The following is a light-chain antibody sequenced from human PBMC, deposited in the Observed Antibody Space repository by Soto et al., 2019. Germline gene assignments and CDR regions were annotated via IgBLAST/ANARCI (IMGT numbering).Light chain of an antibody. CDR1: SSNIGSNY. CDR2: RNN. Sequence: QSVLTQPPSASGTPGQRVTISCSGSSSNIGSNYVYWYQQLPGTAPKLLIYRNNQRPSGVPDRFSCAKSGTSAALAISGLRYEDEATDYCAAWDDSLSGVVFGGGTKVTVL. CDR3: AAWDDSLSGVV. V-gene: IGLV1-47*01. J-gene: IGLJ3*02.